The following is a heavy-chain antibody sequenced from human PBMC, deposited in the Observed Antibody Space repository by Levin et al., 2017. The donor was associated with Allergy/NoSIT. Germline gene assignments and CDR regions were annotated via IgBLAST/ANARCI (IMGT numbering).Heavy chain of an antibody. CDR2: IYDTGNT. J-gene: IGHJ4*02. CDR1: GGSISSDN. D-gene: IGHD3-16*02. V-gene: IGHV4-59*01. CDR3: ARFVWGSYRGFDY. Sequence: SETLSLTCTVSGGSISSDNWSWIRQPPGKGPEWIGYIYDTGNTNYNPSLKSRVTLSVDTSKNQFSLKLSSVTPADTAVYYCARFVWGSYRGFDYWGQGTLVTVSS.